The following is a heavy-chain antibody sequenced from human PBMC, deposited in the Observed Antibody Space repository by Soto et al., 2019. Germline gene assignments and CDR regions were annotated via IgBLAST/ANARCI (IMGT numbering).Heavy chain of an antibody. D-gene: IGHD5-12*01. V-gene: IGHV1-69*13. Sequence: SVKVSCKASGGTFNNYPITWVRQAPGQGLEWMGGSIPIFGTANYAQKFQGRVTISVDESTSTAYMELSSLRSEDTAVYYCARGRGYSGDDHYYYFDTDVWGQGTTVTVSS. CDR1: GGTFNNYP. CDR2: SIPIFGTA. J-gene: IGHJ6*02. CDR3: ARGRGYSGDDHYYYFDTDV.